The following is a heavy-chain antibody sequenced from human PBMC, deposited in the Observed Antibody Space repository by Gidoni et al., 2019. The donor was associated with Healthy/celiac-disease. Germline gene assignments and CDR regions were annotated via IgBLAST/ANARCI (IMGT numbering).Heavy chain of an antibody. D-gene: IGHD3-3*01. V-gene: IGHV3-23*01. CDR2: ISGSGGST. Sequence: EVQLLESGGGLVQPGGSLRLSCAASGFTFSSYAMSWVRQAPGKGLEWVSAISGSGGSTYYADSVKGRFTISRDNSKNTLYLQMNSLRAEDTAVYYCAKSLSKATIFGVVTSRGMDVWGQGTTVTVSS. J-gene: IGHJ6*02. CDR3: AKSLSKATIFGVVTSRGMDV. CDR1: GFTFSSYA.